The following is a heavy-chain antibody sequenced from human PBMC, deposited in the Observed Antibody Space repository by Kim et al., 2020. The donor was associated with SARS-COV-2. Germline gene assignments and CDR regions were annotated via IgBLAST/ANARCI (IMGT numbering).Heavy chain of an antibody. J-gene: IGHJ6*02. Sequence: TPSLKSRVTISVDASKNQFCLKLSSVTAADTAVYYCARLSPKGYYYGMDVWGQGTTVTVSS. V-gene: IGHV4-34*01. CDR3: ARLSPKGYYYGMDV.